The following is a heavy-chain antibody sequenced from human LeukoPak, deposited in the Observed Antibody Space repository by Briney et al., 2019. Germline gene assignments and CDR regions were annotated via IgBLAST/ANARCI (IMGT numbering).Heavy chain of an antibody. Sequence: SETLSLTCAVYGGSFSGYYWSWIRQPPGKGLEWIGEINHSGSTNYSPSLKSRVTISVDTSKNQFSLKLSSVTAADTAVYYCARVSNCSGGSCYSYYYYYMDVWGKGTTVTVSS. CDR1: GGSFSGYY. CDR3: ARVSNCSGGSCYSYYYYYMDV. V-gene: IGHV4-34*01. J-gene: IGHJ6*03. CDR2: INHSGST. D-gene: IGHD2-15*01.